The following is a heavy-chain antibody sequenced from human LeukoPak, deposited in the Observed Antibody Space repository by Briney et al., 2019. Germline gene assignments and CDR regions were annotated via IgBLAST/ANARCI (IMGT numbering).Heavy chain of an antibody. D-gene: IGHD2/OR15-2a*01. V-gene: IGHV1-69*13. Sequence: SVKVSCKASGGTFSSYAISWVRQAPGQGLEWMGGIIPIFGTANYAQKFQGRVTITADESTSTAYMELSSLRSGDTAVYYCARGVLENIAQYYFDYWGQGTLVTVSS. CDR2: IIPIFGTA. J-gene: IGHJ4*02. CDR3: ARGVLENIAQYYFDY. CDR1: GGTFSSYA.